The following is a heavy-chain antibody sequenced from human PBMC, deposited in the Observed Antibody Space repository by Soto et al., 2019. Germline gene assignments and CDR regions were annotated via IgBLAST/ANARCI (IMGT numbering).Heavy chain of an antibody. CDR3: AREGGDYEPYYYYYGMDV. CDR2: VYHTGNT. V-gene: IGHV4-59*01. D-gene: IGHD4-17*01. CDR1: GVSITPYY. J-gene: IGHJ6*02. Sequence: PSETLSLTCTVSGVSITPYYWTLIRHPPGKGLEWIGYVYHTGNTYYNPSLKSRVTISLDTSKNQVSLRLKSVTAADAAVYYCAREGGDYEPYYYYYGMDVWGQGTTVTVSS.